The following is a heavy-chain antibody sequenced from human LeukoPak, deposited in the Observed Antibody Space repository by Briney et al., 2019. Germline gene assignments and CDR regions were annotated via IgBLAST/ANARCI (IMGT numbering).Heavy chain of an antibody. CDR1: GGTFSIYT. D-gene: IGHD6-19*01. Sequence: SVKVSCKASGGTFSIYTISWVRQAPGQGLEWMGRIIPILGIANYAQKFQGRVTITADKSTSTAYMELSSLRSEDTAVYYCARGSIAVAGTGFYDYWGQGTLVTVSS. CDR2: IIPILGIA. V-gene: IGHV1-69*02. CDR3: ARGSIAVAGTGFYDY. J-gene: IGHJ4*02.